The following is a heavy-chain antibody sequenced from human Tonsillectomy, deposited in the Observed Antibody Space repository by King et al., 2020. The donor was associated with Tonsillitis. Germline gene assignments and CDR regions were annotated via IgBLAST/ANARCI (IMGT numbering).Heavy chain of an antibody. D-gene: IGHD2-21*02. CDR1: GYSFTSSW. V-gene: IGHV5-51*01. CDR2: IYPGDSDT. J-gene: IGHJ4*02. Sequence: VQLVESGAEVKKPGESLKISCKGSGYSFTSSWIGWVRQMPGKGLEWMGIIYPGDSDTRYSPSFQGQVTISADKSISTAYLQWSSLKASDTAMYYCARPRHCGGDCYSHYYFDYWGQGTLVTVSS. CDR3: ARPRHCGGDCYSHYYFDY.